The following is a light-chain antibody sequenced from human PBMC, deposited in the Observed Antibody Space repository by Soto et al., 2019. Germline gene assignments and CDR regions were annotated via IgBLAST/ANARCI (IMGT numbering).Light chain of an antibody. CDR2: DVS. V-gene: IGLV2-14*01. J-gene: IGLJ1*01. CDR3: TSYTSIIPYV. Sequence: QSALTQPRSVSGSPGQSVTISCSGTSSDVGGYEYVSWYQQHPGKAPKLMIYDVSNRPSGVSNRFSGSKSGNTASLTISGLQAEDEADYYCTSYTSIIPYVFGTGTKVTVL. CDR1: SSDVGGYEY.